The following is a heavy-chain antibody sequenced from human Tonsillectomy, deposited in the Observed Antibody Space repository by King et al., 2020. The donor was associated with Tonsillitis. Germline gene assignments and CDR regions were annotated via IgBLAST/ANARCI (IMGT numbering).Heavy chain of an antibody. J-gene: IGHJ4*02. CDR2: ISTSSSTI. CDR1: GFTFSSYS. V-gene: IGHV3-48*01. Sequence: QLVQSGGGLVQPGESLRLSCAASGFTFSSYSMHWVRQAPGKGLEWVSYISTSSSTIYYADSVKGRFTISRDNARNSLSLQMNSLRAEDTAVYYCVRRRYFDYWGQGTLVTVSS. CDR3: VRRRYFDY. D-gene: IGHD6-25*01.